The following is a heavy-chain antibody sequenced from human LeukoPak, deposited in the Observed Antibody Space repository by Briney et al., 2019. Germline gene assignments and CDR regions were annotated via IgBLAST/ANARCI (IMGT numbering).Heavy chain of an antibody. Sequence: GGSLRLSCAASGFTFSSYGMRWVRQAPGKGLEWVAVISYDGSNKYYADSVKGRFTISRDNSKNTLYLQMNSLRAEDTAVYYCAKALNYGNFDYWGQGTLVTVSS. V-gene: IGHV3-30*18. CDR2: ISYDGSNK. J-gene: IGHJ4*02. CDR3: AKALNYGNFDY. D-gene: IGHD4-17*01. CDR1: GFTFSSYG.